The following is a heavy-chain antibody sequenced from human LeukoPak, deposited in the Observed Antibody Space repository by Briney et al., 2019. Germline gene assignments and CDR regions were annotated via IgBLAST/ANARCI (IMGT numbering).Heavy chain of an antibody. CDR1: GFMFSAYA. D-gene: IGHD2/OR15-2a*01. CDR2: ISGSGETT. J-gene: IGHJ4*02. CDR3: ARKPNNPDQ. V-gene: IGHV3-23*01. Sequence: PGGSLRLSCAASGFMFSAYAMTWVRQAPGKGLEWVAVISGSGETTYYADSVKGRFTISRDSSKNTFYLQMNRLRAGDTAEYYCARKPNNPDQWGQGILVTVSS.